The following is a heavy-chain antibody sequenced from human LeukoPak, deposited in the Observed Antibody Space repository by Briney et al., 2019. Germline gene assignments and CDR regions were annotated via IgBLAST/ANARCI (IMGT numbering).Heavy chain of an antibody. J-gene: IGHJ4*02. CDR2: MNPNSGNT. CDR1: GYTFTSYD. Sequence: ASVKVSCKASGYTFTSYDINWVRQATGQGLEWMGWMNPNSGNTGYAQKFQGRVTMTRNTSISTAYMELSSLRSDDTAVYYCARARGYNPYYFDYWGQGTLVTVSS. V-gene: IGHV1-8*01. D-gene: IGHD5-24*01. CDR3: ARARGYNPYYFDY.